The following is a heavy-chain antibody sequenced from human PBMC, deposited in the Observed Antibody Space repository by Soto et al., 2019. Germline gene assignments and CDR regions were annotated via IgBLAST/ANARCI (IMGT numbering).Heavy chain of an antibody. V-gene: IGHV1-24*01. CDR3: ATERRDGYNFHAFDI. CDR1: GYTLTDLS. CDR2: FDPEDGET. Sequence: ASVKVSCKVSGYTLTDLSMHCVRQAPGKGLEWMGGFDPEDGETIYAQKFQGRVTMTEDTSTDTAYMELSSLRSEDTAVYYCATERRDGYNFHAFDIWGQGTMVTVSS. J-gene: IGHJ3*02. D-gene: IGHD5-12*01.